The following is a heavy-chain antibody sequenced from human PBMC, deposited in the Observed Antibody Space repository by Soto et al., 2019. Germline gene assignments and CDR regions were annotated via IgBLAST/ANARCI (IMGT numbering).Heavy chain of an antibody. CDR2: IIPIFGTA. CDR3: ARKLITGYSSGWYDY. D-gene: IGHD6-19*01. V-gene: IGHV1-69*13. CDR1: GGTFSSYA. J-gene: IGHJ4*02. Sequence: ASVKVSCKASGGTFSSYAISWVRQAPGQGLEWMGGIIPIFGTANYAQKFQGRVTITADESTSTAYMELSSLRSEDTAVYYCARKLITGYSSGWYDYWGQGTLVTVSS.